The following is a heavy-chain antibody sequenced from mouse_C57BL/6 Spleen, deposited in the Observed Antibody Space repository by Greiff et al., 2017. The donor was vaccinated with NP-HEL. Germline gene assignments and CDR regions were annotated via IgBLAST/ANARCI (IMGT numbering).Heavy chain of an antibody. CDR3: AREGNYYGSRGAMDY. D-gene: IGHD1-1*01. CDR1: GYSITSGYY. Sequence: ESGPGLVKPSQSLSLTCSVTGYSITSGYYWNWIRQFPGNKLEWMGYISYDGSNNYNPSLKNRISITRDTSKNQFFLKLNSVTTEDTATYYCAREGNYYGSRGAMDYWGQGTSVTVSS. J-gene: IGHJ4*01. CDR2: ISYDGSN. V-gene: IGHV3-6*01.